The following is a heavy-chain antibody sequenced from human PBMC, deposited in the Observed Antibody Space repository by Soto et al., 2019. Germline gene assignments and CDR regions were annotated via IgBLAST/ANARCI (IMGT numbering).Heavy chain of an antibody. CDR3: ARDTCGYSRVLDY. V-gene: IGHV4-61*01. CDR1: GDSVSGGSYF. J-gene: IGHJ4*02. D-gene: IGHD5-18*01. CDR2: IYYSVAA. Sequence: SETLSLTCNVSGDSVSGGSYFWTWVRQPPGKGLELIFNIYYSVAANYNPSLQNRVTISIDTANNQDSLKLTPVPAEDDDFYYCARDTCGYSRVLDYWGQGTKVNVSS.